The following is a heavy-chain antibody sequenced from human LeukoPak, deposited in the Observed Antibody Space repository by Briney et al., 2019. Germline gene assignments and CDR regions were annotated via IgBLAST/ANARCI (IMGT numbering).Heavy chain of an antibody. CDR3: ARDLVYSSGWYPHFDY. CDR2: IYTSGST. Sequence: SETLSLTCTVSGGSISSYYWSWIRQPAGKGLEWIGRIYTSGSTNYNPSLKSRVTMSVDTSKNQFSLKLSSVTAADTAVYYCARDLVYSSGWYPHFDYWGQGTLVTVSS. V-gene: IGHV4-4*07. CDR1: GGSISSYY. D-gene: IGHD6-19*01. J-gene: IGHJ4*02.